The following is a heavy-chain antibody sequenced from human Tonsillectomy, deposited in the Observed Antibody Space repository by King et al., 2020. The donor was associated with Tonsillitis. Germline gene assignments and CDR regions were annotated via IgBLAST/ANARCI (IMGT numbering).Heavy chain of an antibody. CDR3: TRRGSGRLDYFDY. CDR2: IRSKANSYAT. V-gene: IGHV3-73*02. J-gene: IGHJ4*02. CDR1: GFTFSGSA. D-gene: IGHD3-16*01. Sequence: VQLVESGGGLVQPGGSLKLSCAASGFTFSGSAMHWVRQASGKGLEWVGRIRSKANSYATAYAASVKGRFTISRDDSKNTAYLQMNSLKTEDTAVYYCTRRGSGRLDYFDYWGQGTLVTVSS.